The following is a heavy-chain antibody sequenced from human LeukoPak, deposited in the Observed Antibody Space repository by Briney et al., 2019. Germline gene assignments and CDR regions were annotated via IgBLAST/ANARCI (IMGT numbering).Heavy chain of an antibody. D-gene: IGHD4-23*01. Sequence: GGSLRLSCVASGFTFSSYWMHWVRQAPGRGLEWVSVIYSGGNTYYADSVKGRFTISRDNSKNTLYLQMNSLRADDTAVYYCARDSGTTVGYFDYWGQGTLVTVSS. J-gene: IGHJ4*02. V-gene: IGHV3-66*01. CDR2: IYSGGNT. CDR1: GFTFSSYW. CDR3: ARDSGTTVGYFDY.